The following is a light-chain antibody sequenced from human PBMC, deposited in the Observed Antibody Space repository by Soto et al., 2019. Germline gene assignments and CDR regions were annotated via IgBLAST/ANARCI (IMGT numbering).Light chain of an antibody. CDR3: QQSNSFPIT. CDR1: QSLSSC. V-gene: IGKV1-12*01. CDR2: AGS. Sequence: DIQMTQSPSTLSASVGDRVTITCRASQSLSSCFAWYQQKPGKAPKLLNYAGSPLQIGVPSRFSGSGSGTHFTFTISSLQPEDFATYYCQQSNSFPITFGQGTRLEIK. J-gene: IGKJ5*01.